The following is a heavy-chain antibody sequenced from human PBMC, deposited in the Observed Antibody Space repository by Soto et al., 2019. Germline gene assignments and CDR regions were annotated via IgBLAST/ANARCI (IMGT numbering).Heavy chain of an antibody. CDR3: ARVGRYYSGGSCYSESHYYMDV. CDR1: GFTFSSYD. J-gene: IGHJ6*03. CDR2: IGTAGDT. V-gene: IGHV3-13*01. D-gene: IGHD2-15*01. Sequence: GGSLRLSCAASGFTFSSYDMHWVRQATGKGLEWVSAIGTAGDTYYPGSVKGRFTISRENAKNSLYLQMNSLRAGDTAVYYCARVGRYYSGGSCYSESHYYMDVWGKGTTVTVSS.